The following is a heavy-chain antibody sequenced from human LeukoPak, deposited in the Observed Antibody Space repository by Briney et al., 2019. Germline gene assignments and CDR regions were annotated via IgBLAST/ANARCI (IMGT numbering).Heavy chain of an antibody. Sequence: ASVKVSCKASGYTFTNYYMHWVRQAPGQGLEWMGWFNPHTGSTTYAEKFQGRVTMTRDTSISTDYMELSGLRSDDTAVYYCARKKIDVVTTCDYWAQGPLVTVSS. D-gene: IGHD4-11*01. CDR1: GYTFTNYY. CDR3: ARKKIDVVTTCDY. J-gene: IGHJ4*02. CDR2: FNPHTGST. V-gene: IGHV1-2*02.